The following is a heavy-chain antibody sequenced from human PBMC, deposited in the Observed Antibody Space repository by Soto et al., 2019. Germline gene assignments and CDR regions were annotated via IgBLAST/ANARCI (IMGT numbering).Heavy chain of an antibody. CDR2: IYYSGST. Sequence: SETLSLTCTVSGGSISSSSYYWGWIRQPPGKGLEWIGSIYYSGSTYYNPSLKSRVTISVDTSKNQFSLKLSSVTAADTAVYYCARHFFGRRLRYYYGMDVWGQGTTVTVSS. D-gene: IGHD3-3*01. CDR1: GGSISSSSYY. CDR3: ARHFFGRRLRYYYGMDV. V-gene: IGHV4-39*01. J-gene: IGHJ6*02.